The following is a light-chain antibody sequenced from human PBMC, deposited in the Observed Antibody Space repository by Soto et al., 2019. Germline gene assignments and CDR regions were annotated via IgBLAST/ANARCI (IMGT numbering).Light chain of an antibody. CDR2: DAS. Sequence: EIVLTQSKATLSLSPGARYTLSCLSSQSVSIYLAWYQQKPGQAPRLLIYDASNRATGIPARFSGSGSGTDFTLTIRSLEPEDFAVYYCQQRSNWPPITCGQGTQLEIK. CDR3: QQRSNWPPIT. J-gene: IGKJ5*01. CDR1: QSVSIY. V-gene: IGKV3-11*01.